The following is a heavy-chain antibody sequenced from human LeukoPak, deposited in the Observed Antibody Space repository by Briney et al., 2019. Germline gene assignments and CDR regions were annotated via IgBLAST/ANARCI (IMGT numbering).Heavy chain of an antibody. CDR2: ISGSGDNM. D-gene: IGHD1-26*01. CDR3: ARDGYSGSYYRLYYFFMDV. J-gene: IGHJ6*03. Sequence: GGSLRLSCLASKFTFNNYAMTWVRQAPGKGLEWVSSISGSGDNMDYADSVKGRFTISRDNSENTLYLQMNSLRGEDTAVYYCARDGYSGSYYRLYYFFMDVWGKGATVTVSS. CDR1: KFTFNNYA. V-gene: IGHV3-23*01.